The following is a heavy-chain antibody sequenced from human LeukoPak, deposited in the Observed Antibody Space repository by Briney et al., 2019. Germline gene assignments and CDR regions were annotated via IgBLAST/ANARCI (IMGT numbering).Heavy chain of an antibody. CDR1: GFTFSSYA. CDR3: AKRGVGAQEFDY. Sequence: GASLRLSCAASGFTFSSYAMSGVRQAPGKGLEWVSAISGSGGSTYYADSVKGRFTISRDNSKNTLYLQMNSLRAEDTAVYYCAKRGVGAQEFDYWGQGILVTVSS. V-gene: IGHV3-23*01. D-gene: IGHD1-26*01. CDR2: ISGSGGST. J-gene: IGHJ4*02.